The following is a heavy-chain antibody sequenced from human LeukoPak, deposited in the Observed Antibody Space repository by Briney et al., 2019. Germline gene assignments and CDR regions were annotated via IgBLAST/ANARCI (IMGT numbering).Heavy chain of an antibody. J-gene: IGHJ4*02. CDR1: GFTFSSYA. V-gene: IGHV3-23*01. CDR3: AKGESGYSTFDY. Sequence: GGSLRLSCAASGFTFSSYAMNWVRQTPGKGLEWVSAVSGSGGYTYYADSVKGRFTISRDNSKNTLYLQMNNLRAEDTAVYYCAKGESGYSTFDYWGQGTLVTVSS. CDR2: VSGSGGYT. D-gene: IGHD5-12*01.